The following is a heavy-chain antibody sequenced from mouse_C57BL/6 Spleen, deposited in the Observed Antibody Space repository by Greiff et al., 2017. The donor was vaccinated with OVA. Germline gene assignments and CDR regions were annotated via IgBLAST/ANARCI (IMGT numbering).Heavy chain of an antibody. CDR1: GYTFTNYW. V-gene: IGHV1-63*01. D-gene: IGHD2-4*01. CDR3: ARATPYDYGYAMDY. Sequence: QVQLQQSGAELVRPGTSVKMSCKASGYTFTNYWIGWAKQRPGHGLEWIGDIYPGGGYTNYNEKFKGKATLTADKSSSTAYMQFSSLTSEDSAIYYCARATPYDYGYAMDYWGQGTSVTGSS. CDR2: IYPGGGYT. J-gene: IGHJ4*01.